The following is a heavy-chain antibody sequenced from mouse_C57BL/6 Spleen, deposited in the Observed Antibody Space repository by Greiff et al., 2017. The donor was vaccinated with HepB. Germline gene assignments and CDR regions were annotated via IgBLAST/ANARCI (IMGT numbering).Heavy chain of an antibody. Sequence: EVQLQQSGPELVKPGASVKMSCKASGYTFTDYNMHWVKQSHGKSLEWIGYINPNNGGTSYNQKFKGKATLTVNKSSSTAYMERRSLTSEDSAVYYCARSGWDVDYFDYWGQGTTLTVSS. CDR3: ARSGWDVDYFDY. V-gene: IGHV1-22*01. CDR1: GYTFTDYN. CDR2: INPNNGGT. J-gene: IGHJ2*01. D-gene: IGHD4-1*01.